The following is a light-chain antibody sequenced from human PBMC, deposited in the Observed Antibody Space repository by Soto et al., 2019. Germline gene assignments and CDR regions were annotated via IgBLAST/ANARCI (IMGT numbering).Light chain of an antibody. CDR2: KAS. CDR3: QQYNSYWT. Sequence: DIQMTQSPSTLSASVGDRVTITCRASPSISSWLAWYQQKPGKAPKLLIYKASSLESGVPSRFSGSGSGTEFTLTISSLQPDYFATYYCQQYNSYWTYGQRTKVEIK. CDR1: PSISSW. V-gene: IGKV1-5*03. J-gene: IGKJ1*01.